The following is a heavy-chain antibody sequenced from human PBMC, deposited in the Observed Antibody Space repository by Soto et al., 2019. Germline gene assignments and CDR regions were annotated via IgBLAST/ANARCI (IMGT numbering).Heavy chain of an antibody. CDR2: INAGNGNT. Sequence: ASVKVSCKASEDTFTRYVIHWVRQAPGQRLEWMGWINAGNGNTKYSQNFQGRFTITRDASASTAYMELSSLRSQDTAVYYCATSTIDTSTWKKYFYGMDVWAQGSTVTV. CDR1: EDTFTRYV. J-gene: IGHJ6*02. D-gene: IGHD6-13*01. V-gene: IGHV1-3*01. CDR3: ATSTIDTSTWKKYFYGMDV.